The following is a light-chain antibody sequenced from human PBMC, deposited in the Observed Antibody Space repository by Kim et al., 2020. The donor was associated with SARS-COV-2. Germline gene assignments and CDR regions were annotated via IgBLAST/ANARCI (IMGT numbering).Light chain of an antibody. V-gene: IGKV1-39*01. Sequence: AYVGDRVTITCRASQTISRYVNWYQQKPGKAPKLLIFAASSLQSGVSSRFSGSGSGTDFILTITSLQPEDSATYYCQQSYTTPRTFGQGTKVEIK. CDR3: QQSYTTPRT. CDR1: QTISRY. J-gene: IGKJ1*01. CDR2: AAS.